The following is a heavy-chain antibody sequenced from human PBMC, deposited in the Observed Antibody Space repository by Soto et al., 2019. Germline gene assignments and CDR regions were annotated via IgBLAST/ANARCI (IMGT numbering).Heavy chain of an antibody. CDR3: ARDFDRSIGSSWYNWFDP. J-gene: IGHJ5*02. V-gene: IGHV1-2*02. CDR2: INPNSGGT. CDR1: GYTFTGYY. Sequence: QVQLVQSGAEVKKPGASVKVSCKASGYTFTGYYMHWVRQAPGQGLEWMGWINPNSGGTNYAQKFQGRVTITADESTSTAYMELSSLRSEDTAVYYCARDFDRSIGSSWYNWFDPWGQGTLVTVSS. D-gene: IGHD6-13*01.